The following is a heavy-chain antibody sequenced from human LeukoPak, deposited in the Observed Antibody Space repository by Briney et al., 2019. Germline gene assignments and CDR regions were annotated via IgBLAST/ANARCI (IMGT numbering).Heavy chain of an antibody. Sequence: ASVKVSCKASGYTFTSYAMNWVRQAPGQGLEWMGWINTNTGNPTYAQGFTGRFVFSLDTSVSTAYLQISSLKAEDTAVYYCATASPIGGEPDFDYWGQGTLVTVSS. CDR1: GYTFTSYA. J-gene: IGHJ4*02. CDR2: INTNTGNP. V-gene: IGHV7-4-1*02. D-gene: IGHD1-14*01. CDR3: ATASPIGGEPDFDY.